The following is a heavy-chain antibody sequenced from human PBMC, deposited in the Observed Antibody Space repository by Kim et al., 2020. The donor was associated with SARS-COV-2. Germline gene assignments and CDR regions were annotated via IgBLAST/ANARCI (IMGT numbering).Heavy chain of an antibody. Sequence: AQKFQGRVTMTRDTSISTAYMELSRLRSDDTAVYYCARAVVIATLYGMDVWGQGTTVTVSS. J-gene: IGHJ6*02. CDR3: ARAVVIATLYGMDV. V-gene: IGHV1-2*02. D-gene: IGHD2-21*01.